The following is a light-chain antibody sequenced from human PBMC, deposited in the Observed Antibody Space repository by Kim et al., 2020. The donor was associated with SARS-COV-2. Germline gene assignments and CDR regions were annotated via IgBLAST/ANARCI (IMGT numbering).Light chain of an antibody. V-gene: IGLV3-1*01. CDR3: QAWDSSYVV. J-gene: IGLJ2*01. CDR2: QDS. CDR1: KLGDKY. Sequence: VSPGQTASITCSGEKLGDKYACWYQQKPGQSPVLVIYQDSKRPSGIPERFSGSNSGNTATLTISGTQAMDEADYYCQAWDSSYVVFGGGTQLTVL.